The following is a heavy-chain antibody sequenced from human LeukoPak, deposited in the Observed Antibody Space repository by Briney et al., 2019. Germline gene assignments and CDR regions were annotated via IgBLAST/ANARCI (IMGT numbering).Heavy chain of an antibody. CDR1: GGSISSGGYY. V-gene: IGHV4-31*03. D-gene: IGHD2-15*01. CDR3: ARARRERYCSGGSCPFPDRFDY. CDR2: IYYSGST. Sequence: SETLSLTCTVSGGSISSGGYYWSWIRQHPGKGLEWIGYIYYSGSTYYNPSLKSRVTISVDTSKNQFSLKLSSVTAADTAVYYCARARRERYCSGGSCPFPDRFDYWGQGTPVTVSS. J-gene: IGHJ4*02.